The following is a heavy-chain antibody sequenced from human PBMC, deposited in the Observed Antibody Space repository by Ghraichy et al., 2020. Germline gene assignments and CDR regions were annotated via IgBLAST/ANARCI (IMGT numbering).Heavy chain of an antibody. J-gene: IGHJ6*02. CDR3: ARVMRLVINDYYYGMDV. CDR1: GYTFTSYG. D-gene: IGHD3-22*01. CDR2: ISAYNGNT. V-gene: IGHV1-18*01. Sequence: ASVKVSCKASGYTFTSYGISWVRQAPGQGLEWMGWISAYNGNTNYAQKLQGRVTMTTDTSTSTAYMELRSLRSDDTAVYYCARVMRLVINDYYYGMDVWGQGTTVTVSS.